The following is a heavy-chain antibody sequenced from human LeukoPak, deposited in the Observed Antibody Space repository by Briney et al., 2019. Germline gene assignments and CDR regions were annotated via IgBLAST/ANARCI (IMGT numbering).Heavy chain of an antibody. CDR3: AKDIGYSGSSGAFDI. D-gene: IGHD1-26*01. CDR1: GFTFSSYA. CDR2: ISWNSGSI. V-gene: IGHV3-9*01. J-gene: IGHJ3*02. Sequence: PGGSLRLSCAASGFTFSSYAMHWVRQAPGQGLEWVSGISWNSGSIGYADSVKGRFTISRDNAKNSLYLKMNSLRAEDTALYYCAKDIGYSGSSGAFDIWGQGAMVTVSS.